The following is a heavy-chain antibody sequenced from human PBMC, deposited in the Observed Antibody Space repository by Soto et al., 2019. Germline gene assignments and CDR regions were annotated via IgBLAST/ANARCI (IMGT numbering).Heavy chain of an antibody. CDR2: INHSGVT. CDR1: AGSSSPEY. Sequence: SQNLSPTWALYAGSSSPEYCSWIRQPPGKGLEWIGEINHSGVTNYKPSLKRRVTISVDTSKNQFSLQLKSVTAADTALYYCARFSGSYYYAMDVWGQGSTVT. CDR3: ARFSGSYYYAMDV. D-gene: IGHD6-19*01. J-gene: IGHJ6*02. V-gene: IGHV4-34*01.